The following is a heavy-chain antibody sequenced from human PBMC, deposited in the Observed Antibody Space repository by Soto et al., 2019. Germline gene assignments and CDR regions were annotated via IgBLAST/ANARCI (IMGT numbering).Heavy chain of an antibody. CDR1: GFTFSAYV. CDR3: AKAYHPSIAVRPFCN. Sequence: PGGSLRLSCAASGFTFSAYVMSWVRQAPGKGLEWVSSITSSGGGTYYADSVKGRFTISRDNSKNTLYLQMNSLRAEDTAVYYCAKAYHPSIAVRPFCNWGQGTLVTVSS. D-gene: IGHD6-6*01. CDR2: ITSSGGGT. V-gene: IGHV3-23*01. J-gene: IGHJ4*02.